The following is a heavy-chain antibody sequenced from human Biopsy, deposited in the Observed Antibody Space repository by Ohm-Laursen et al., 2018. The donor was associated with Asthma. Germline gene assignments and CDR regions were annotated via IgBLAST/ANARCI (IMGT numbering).Heavy chain of an antibody. Sequence: PPGTLSLTCTVYGGSFSSNYWSWIRQTPGKGLEWLGDTHHSGYTNYNPSLSSRLTLSVDTSKNQFSLRLTSVTAADTAVYYCARGPEWNGLDVWGQGTTVTVS. CDR3: ARGPEWNGLDV. J-gene: IGHJ6*02. CDR2: THHSGYT. D-gene: IGHD3-3*01. V-gene: IGHV4-34*01. CDR1: GGSFSSNY.